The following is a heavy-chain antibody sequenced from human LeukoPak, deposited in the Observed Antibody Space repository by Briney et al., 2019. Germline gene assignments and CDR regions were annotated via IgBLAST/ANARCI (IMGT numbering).Heavy chain of an antibody. J-gene: IGHJ4*02. V-gene: IGHV3-48*01. CDR1: QFTFRSFD. Sequence: GGSLRLSCAASQFTFRSFDMNWVRQAPGKGLEWVAHISTGSSTKYYADSAKGRFTISRDDAKNSVYLQMNSLRADDTAVYYCARAFDYWGQGTLVTVAS. CDR3: ARAFDY. CDR2: ISTGSSTK.